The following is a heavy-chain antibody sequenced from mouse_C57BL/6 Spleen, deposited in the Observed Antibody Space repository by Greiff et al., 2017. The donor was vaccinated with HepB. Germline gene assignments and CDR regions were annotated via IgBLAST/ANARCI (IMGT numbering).Heavy chain of an antibody. CDR1: GYSITSGYY. CDR3: ATYGYGGY. V-gene: IGHV3-6*01. D-gene: IGHD2-2*01. CDR2: ISYDGSN. J-gene: IGHJ2*01. Sequence: EVKLMESGPGLVKPSQSLSLTCSVTGYSITSGYYWNWIRQFPGNKLEWMGYISYDGSNNYNPSLKNRISITRDTSKNQFFLKLNSVTTEDTATYYCATYGYGGYWGQGTTLTVSS.